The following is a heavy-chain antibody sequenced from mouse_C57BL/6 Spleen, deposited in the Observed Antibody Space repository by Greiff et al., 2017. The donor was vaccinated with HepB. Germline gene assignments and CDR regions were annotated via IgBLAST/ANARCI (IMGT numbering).Heavy chain of an antibody. D-gene: IGHD1-1*01. Sequence: VQLKQSGAELVKPGASVKLSCTASGFNIKDYYMHWVKQRTEQGLEWIGRIDPEVGETKYATKFQGKATITADTSSHTAYLQLRSLTSAGTAVYYCARAYYCCSSDWYCDVWGTGTTVTVSS. CDR3: ARAYYCCSSDWYCDV. CDR1: GFNIKDYY. V-gene: IGHV14-2*01. CDR2: IDPEVGET. J-gene: IGHJ1*03.